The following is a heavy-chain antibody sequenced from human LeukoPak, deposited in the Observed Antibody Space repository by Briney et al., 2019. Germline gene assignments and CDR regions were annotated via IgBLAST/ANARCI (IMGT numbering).Heavy chain of an antibody. Sequence: GGSLRLSCAASGFSFSNYRMSWVRQAPGKGLEWVSAISGSGGSTYYADSVKGRFTISRDNSKNTLYLQMNSLGAEDTAVYYCAKENAPYYDILTGLRTEGYFDYWGQGTLVTVSS. D-gene: IGHD3-9*01. J-gene: IGHJ4*02. V-gene: IGHV3-23*01. CDR3: AKENAPYYDILTGLRTEGYFDY. CDR2: ISGSGGST. CDR1: GFSFSNYR.